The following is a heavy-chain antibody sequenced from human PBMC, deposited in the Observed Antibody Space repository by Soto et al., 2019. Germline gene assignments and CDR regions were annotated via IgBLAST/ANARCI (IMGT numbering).Heavy chain of an antibody. CDR3: ARGGIAIALDAFDI. V-gene: IGHV4-59*08. CDR2: FFEAGRT. D-gene: IGHD6-13*01. CDR1: GGSIGGYY. J-gene: IGHJ3*02. Sequence: SETLSLTCNVSGGSIGGYYWSWVRQPPGKGLEWIASFFEAGRTTYSPSLKGRVNISQDTSKSHFSLTLNSVTAADTAIYYCARGGIAIALDAFDIWGPGTMVTVS.